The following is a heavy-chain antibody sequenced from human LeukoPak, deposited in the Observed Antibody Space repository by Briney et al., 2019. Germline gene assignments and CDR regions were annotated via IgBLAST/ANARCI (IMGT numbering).Heavy chain of an antibody. Sequence: GASVKVSCKASGYTFTGYYMHWVRQAPGQGLEWMGWINPNSGGTNYAQKFQGRVTMTRDTSISTAYMELSRLRSDDTAVYYCARDIYDSSGSPDYWGQGTLVTVSS. J-gene: IGHJ4*02. CDR2: INPNSGGT. CDR3: ARDIYDSSGSPDY. CDR1: GYTFTGYY. V-gene: IGHV1-2*02. D-gene: IGHD3-22*01.